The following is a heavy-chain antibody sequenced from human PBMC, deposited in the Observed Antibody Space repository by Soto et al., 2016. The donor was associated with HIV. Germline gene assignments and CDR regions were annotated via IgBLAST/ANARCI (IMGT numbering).Heavy chain of an antibody. CDR1: GFIFSTYG. CDR2: ISYDGSNT. J-gene: IGHJ6*02. Sequence: VQLVESGGAVVQPGRSLRLSCVASGFIFSTYGMHWVRQAPGKGLEWVAIISYDGSNTYYADSVKGRFTISRDNSKNTPYLQMNSLRVEDTAIYYCARDQYNYGGDYYYYGMDVWGQGTTVTVSS. CDR3: ARDQYNYGGDYYYYGMDV. D-gene: IGHD3-10*01. V-gene: IGHV3-33*01.